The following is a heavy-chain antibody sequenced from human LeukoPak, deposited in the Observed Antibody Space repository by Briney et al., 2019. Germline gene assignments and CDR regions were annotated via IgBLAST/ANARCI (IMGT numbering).Heavy chain of an antibody. CDR3: ARSPRIAAAGEYYFDY. J-gene: IGHJ4*02. CDR2: IWYDGSNK. D-gene: IGHD6-13*01. V-gene: IGHV3-33*01. Sequence: GRSLRLSCAASGFTFSSYGMHWVRQAPGKGLEWVAVIWYDGSNKYYADSVKGRFTISRDNSKNTLYLQMNSLRAEDTAVYYCARSPRIAAAGEYYFDYWGQGTLVTVPS. CDR1: GFTFSSYG.